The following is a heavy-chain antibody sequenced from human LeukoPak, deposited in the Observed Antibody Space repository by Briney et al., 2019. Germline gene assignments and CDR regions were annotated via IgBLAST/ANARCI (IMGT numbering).Heavy chain of an antibody. V-gene: IGHV3-11*01. Sequence: GGSLRLSCAASEFTFSDYYMSWIRQAPGKGLEWLCDISGDSRTIYYTDSVKGRFTISRDNAKNSLYLQINSLRADDTAVYFCARDFDADHDQDAFDVWGQGTLVTVSS. J-gene: IGHJ3*01. CDR1: EFTFSDYY. CDR3: ARDFDADHDQDAFDV. D-gene: IGHD3-9*01. CDR2: ISGDSRTI.